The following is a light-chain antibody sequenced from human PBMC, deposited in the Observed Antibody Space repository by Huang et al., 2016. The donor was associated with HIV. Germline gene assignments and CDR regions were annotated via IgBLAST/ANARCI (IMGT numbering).Light chain of an antibody. Sequence: AIQMTQSPSSLSASVGDRVTITCRASQDIRSDLGWYQQKPGKAPNLLIYAASTLQRGVPSRFSGSGSGTDFTLTISSLQPEAFATYYGLQDYNYPFTFGPGTKVDIK. CDR2: AAS. CDR1: QDIRSD. CDR3: LQDYNYPFT. J-gene: IGKJ3*01. V-gene: IGKV1-6*01.